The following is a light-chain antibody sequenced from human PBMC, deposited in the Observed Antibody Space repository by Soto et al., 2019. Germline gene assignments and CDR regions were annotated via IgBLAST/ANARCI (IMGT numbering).Light chain of an antibody. V-gene: IGKV1-5*01. CDR2: DAS. J-gene: IGKJ1*01. CDR1: QSISDW. Sequence: GDRVTISCRASQSISDWLAWYQQKPGKAPKVLIYDASSLESGVPSRFSGSGNGTDFTLTISSLQPDDFATYYCQQYNSNSGTFGQGTKVDIK. CDR3: QQYNSNSGT.